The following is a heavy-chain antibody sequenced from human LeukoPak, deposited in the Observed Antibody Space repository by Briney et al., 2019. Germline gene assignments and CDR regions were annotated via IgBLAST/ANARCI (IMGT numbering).Heavy chain of an antibody. D-gene: IGHD5-12*01. CDR1: GGSLSGYY. J-gene: IGHJ4*02. CDR3: ARGVGCSAERCSWGARFY. CDR2: INLSGIT. Sequence: SETLSLTCAVYGGSLSGYYWSLIRQTPGKGLEWIGEINLSGITNYNPSLKSRVTISVDTSKNQFSLKLTSVTAADTAVYYCARGVGCSAERCSWGARFYWAQGTLVTVSS. V-gene: IGHV4-34*01.